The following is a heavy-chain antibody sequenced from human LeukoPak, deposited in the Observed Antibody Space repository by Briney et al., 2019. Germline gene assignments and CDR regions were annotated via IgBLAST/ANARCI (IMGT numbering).Heavy chain of an antibody. CDR2: IIPIFGTA. CDR3: ARGWVLGYCSGGSCPNWFDP. J-gene: IGHJ5*02. Sequence: ASVKVSCKASGGTFSSYAISWVRQAPGQGLEWMGGIIPIFGTANYAQKFQGRVTITADKSTSTAYMELSSLRSEDTAVYYCARGWVLGYCSGGSCPNWFDPWGQGTLVTVSS. CDR1: GGTFSSYA. V-gene: IGHV1-69*06. D-gene: IGHD2-15*01.